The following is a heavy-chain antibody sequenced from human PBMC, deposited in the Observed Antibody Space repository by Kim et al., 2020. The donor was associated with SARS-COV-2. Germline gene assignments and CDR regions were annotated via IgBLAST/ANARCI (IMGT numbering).Heavy chain of an antibody. V-gene: IGHV1-18*01. CDR1: GYTFTSYG. J-gene: IGHJ4*02. D-gene: IGHD3-22*01. Sequence: ASVKVSCKASGYTFTSYGISWVRQAPGQGLEWMGWISAYNGNTNYAQKLQGRVTMTTDTSTSTAYMELRSLRSDDTAVYYCARDRGDYYDSSGFGLFDYWGQGTLVTVSS. CDR2: ISAYNGNT. CDR3: ARDRGDYYDSSGFGLFDY.